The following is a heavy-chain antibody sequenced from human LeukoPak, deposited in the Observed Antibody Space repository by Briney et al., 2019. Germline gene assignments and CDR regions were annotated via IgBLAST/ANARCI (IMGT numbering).Heavy chain of an antibody. D-gene: IGHD6-19*01. CDR3: AKASSGWYLDY. V-gene: IGHV3-30*18. Sequence: GGSLRLSCAASGFTFSSYGMHWVRQAPGKGLEWVAVISYDGSNKYYADSVKGRFTISRDNSKNTLYLQMNSLRAEDTAVYYCAKASSGWYLDYWGQGTLVTVSS. CDR1: GFTFSSYG. J-gene: IGHJ4*02. CDR2: ISYDGSNK.